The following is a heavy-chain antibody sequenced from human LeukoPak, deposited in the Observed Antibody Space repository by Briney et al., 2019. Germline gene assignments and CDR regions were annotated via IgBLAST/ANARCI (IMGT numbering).Heavy chain of an antibody. CDR3: AKYGPQDSGSSHFDY. Sequence: GGSLRLSCVASGFTFSSYVLNWVRQAPGKGLEWVSTIGDGGGVTYYTDSVKGRFTISRDNSKNTLFLQMNSLRAEDTAIYYCAKYGPQDSGSSHFDYWGQGALVTVSS. D-gene: IGHD1-26*01. CDR2: IGDGGGVT. J-gene: IGHJ4*02. CDR1: GFTFSSYV. V-gene: IGHV3-23*01.